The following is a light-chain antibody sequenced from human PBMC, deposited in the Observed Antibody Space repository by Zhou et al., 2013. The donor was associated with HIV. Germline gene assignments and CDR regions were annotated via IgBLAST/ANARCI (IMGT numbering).Light chain of an antibody. CDR3: QHLRS. J-gene: IGKJ2*03. CDR2: LGS. Sequence: DIVMTQSPLSLSVTPGEPASISCRSSQSLLHSNGYNYLDWYLQKPGQSPQLLIYLGSNRASGVPDRFSGSGSGTDFTLTISSLQPEDFATYYCQHLRSFGQGTKLEIK. V-gene: IGKV2-28*01. CDR1: QSLLHSNGYNY.